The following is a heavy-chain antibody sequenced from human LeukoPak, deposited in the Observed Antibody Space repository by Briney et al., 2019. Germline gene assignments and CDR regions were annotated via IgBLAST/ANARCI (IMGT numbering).Heavy chain of an antibody. CDR2: IYTSGST. V-gene: IGHV4-4*07. D-gene: IGHD3-22*01. CDR3: AKVRWYYYDSSGYYPIVPSGGWFDP. CDR1: GGSISSYY. Sequence: SETLFLTCTVSGGSISSYYWSWIRQPAGKGLEWIGRIYTSGSTNYNPSLKSRVTMSVDTSKNQFSLKLSPVTAADTAVYYCAKVRWYYYDSSGYYPIVPSGGWFDPWGQGTLVTVSS. J-gene: IGHJ5*02.